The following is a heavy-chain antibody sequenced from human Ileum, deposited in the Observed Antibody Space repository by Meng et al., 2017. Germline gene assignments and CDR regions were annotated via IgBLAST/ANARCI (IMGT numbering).Heavy chain of an antibody. CDR3: ARGSSWLGNYRLLNFFDF. Sequence: HLQLQESGSGLVTSSQTLSLTCTVSGGSISSSAYSWTWIRQPPGKGLEWIGYIYQVGSTNYNPSLKSRVTIFVDTSKNQFSLKLTSVTAADTAIYFCARGSSWLGNYRLLNFFDFWGQGALVTVSS. J-gene: IGHJ4*02. CDR2: IYQVGST. D-gene: IGHD3-10*01. CDR1: GGSISSSAYS. V-gene: IGHV4-30-2*01.